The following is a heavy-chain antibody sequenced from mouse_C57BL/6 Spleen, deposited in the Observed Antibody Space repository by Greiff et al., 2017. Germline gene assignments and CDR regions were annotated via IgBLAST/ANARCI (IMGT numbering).Heavy chain of an antibody. J-gene: IGHJ3*01. CDR2: ISDGGSYT. D-gene: IGHD2-3*01. Sequence: EVMLVESGGGLVKPGGSLKLSCAASGFTFSSYAMSWVRQTPEKRLEWVATISDGGSYTYYPDNVKGRFTISRDNAKNNLYLQMSHLKSEDTAMYYCARDLYDGYFCAYWGQGTLVTVSA. CDR3: ARDLYDGYFCAY. CDR1: GFTFSSYA. V-gene: IGHV5-4*01.